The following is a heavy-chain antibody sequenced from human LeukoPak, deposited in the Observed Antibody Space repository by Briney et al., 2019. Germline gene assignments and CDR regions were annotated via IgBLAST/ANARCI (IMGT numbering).Heavy chain of an antibody. D-gene: IGHD1-26*01. CDR1: GVTFNNYW. V-gene: IGHV3-7*01. Sequence: GGSLRLSCAASGVTFNNYWMSWVRQAPGKGLEWVANIKQDGSERYSVDSVKGRFTISRDNAKNSLYLQMKSLRAEDTAVYYCARYSGSYHGFDYWGQGTLVTVSS. CDR3: ARYSGSYHGFDY. J-gene: IGHJ4*02. CDR2: IKQDGSER.